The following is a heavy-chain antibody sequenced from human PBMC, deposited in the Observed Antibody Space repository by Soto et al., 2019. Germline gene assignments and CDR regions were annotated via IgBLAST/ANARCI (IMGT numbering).Heavy chain of an antibody. CDR1: GYTFNTYG. CDR3: ARGCIAVTAHLCY. V-gene: IGHV1-18*01. Sequence: ASVKVSCKASGYTFNTYGITWVRQAPGQGLEWMGWINPYNGNTKFAQKLQDRVTMTTATSTSTAYMELASLRSDDTAVYYCARGCIAVTAHLCYWGQGTLVTVSS. J-gene: IGHJ4*02. CDR2: INPYNGNT. D-gene: IGHD2-21*02.